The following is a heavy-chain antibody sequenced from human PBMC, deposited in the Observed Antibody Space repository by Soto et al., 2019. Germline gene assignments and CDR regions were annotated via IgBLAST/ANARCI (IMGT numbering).Heavy chain of an antibody. CDR3: ARDEGLIVVVPAASNFDY. J-gene: IGHJ4*02. Sequence: ASVKVSCKASGYTFTSYAMHWVRQAPGQRLEWMGWINAYNGNTNYAQKLQGRVTMTTDTSTSTAYMELRSLRSDDTAVYYCARDEGLIVVVPAASNFDYWGQGTLVPSPQ. CDR2: INAYNGNT. D-gene: IGHD2-2*01. V-gene: IGHV1-18*01. CDR1: GYTFTSYA.